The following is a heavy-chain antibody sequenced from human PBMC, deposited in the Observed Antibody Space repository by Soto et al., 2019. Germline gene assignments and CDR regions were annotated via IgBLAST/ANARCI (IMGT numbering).Heavy chain of an antibody. J-gene: IGHJ6*02. CDR3: ARFVRSCSATTCSTRADV. D-gene: IGHD2-2*01. Sequence: VQLLESGPGLVKPSETLSLTCTVSGGFVNSDTHSWSWIRQTPGKRLEWIGFIYSGGSTKNPSLRSRVTMSVDTSKNQFSLKLRSVIVADTAVYHCARFVRSCSATTCSTRADVWGQGITVTVSS. CDR1: GGFVNSDTHS. CDR2: IYSGGST. V-gene: IGHV4-61*01.